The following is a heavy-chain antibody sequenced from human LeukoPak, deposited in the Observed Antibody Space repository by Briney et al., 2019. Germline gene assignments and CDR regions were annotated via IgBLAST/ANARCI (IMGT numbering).Heavy chain of an antibody. J-gene: IGHJ3*02. D-gene: IGHD3-22*01. CDR1: GFTFSSYG. V-gene: IGHV3-30*18. Sequence: GGPLRLSCAASGFTFSSYGMHWVRQAPGKGLEWVAVISYDGSNKYYADSVKGRFTISRDNSKNTLYLQMNSLRAEDTAVYYCAKDRRYYDSSGAIWGQGTMVTVSS. CDR2: ISYDGSNK. CDR3: AKDRRYYDSSGAI.